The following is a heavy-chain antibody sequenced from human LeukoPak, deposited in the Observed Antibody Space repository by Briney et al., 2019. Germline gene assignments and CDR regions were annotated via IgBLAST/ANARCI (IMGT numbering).Heavy chain of an antibody. V-gene: IGHV4-34*01. D-gene: IGHD2-21*02. CDR3: ARCGGDCRN. CDR2: INHSGST. Sequence: SETLSLTCAVYGGSFSGYYWSWIRQPPGKGLEWIGEINHSGSTNYNASLKSRVTISVDTSKNQFSLKLSSVTAADTAVYYCARCGGDCRNWGQGTLVTVSS. CDR1: GGSFSGYY. J-gene: IGHJ4*02.